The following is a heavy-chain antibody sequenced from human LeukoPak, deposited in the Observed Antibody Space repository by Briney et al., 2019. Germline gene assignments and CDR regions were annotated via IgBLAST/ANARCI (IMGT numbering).Heavy chain of an antibody. CDR1: GYTFTNYD. Sequence: ASVKVSCKAPGYTFTNYDINWVRQATGQGLEWMGWLNPNSGNTGYAQKFQGRVTITRNTSIKTAYMELSSLTSEDTAVYYCARMTVSGRDNWFDPWGQGTLVTVSS. V-gene: IGHV1-8*03. CDR2: LNPNSGNT. D-gene: IGHD6-19*01. CDR3: ARMTVSGRDNWFDP. J-gene: IGHJ5*02.